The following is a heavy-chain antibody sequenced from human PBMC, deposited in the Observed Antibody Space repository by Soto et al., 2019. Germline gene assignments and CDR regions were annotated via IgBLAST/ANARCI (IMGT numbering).Heavy chain of an antibody. Sequence: PSETLSLTCTVSGGSISSGGYYWSWIRQHPGKGLEWIGYIYYSGSTNYNPSLKSRVTISVDTSKNQFSLKLSSVTAADTAVYYCARRRHNEYSGYDRKLYYFDYWGQGTLVTVSS. CDR2: IYYSGST. J-gene: IGHJ4*02. CDR1: GGSISSGGYY. D-gene: IGHD5-12*01. V-gene: IGHV4-31*03. CDR3: ARRRHNEYSGYDRKLYYFDY.